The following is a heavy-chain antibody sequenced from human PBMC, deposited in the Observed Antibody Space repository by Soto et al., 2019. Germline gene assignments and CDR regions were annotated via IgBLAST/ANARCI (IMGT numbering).Heavy chain of an antibody. CDR1: GFAVSSKY. J-gene: IGHJ4*02. Sequence: EVQLVESGGGLIQPGGPLRLSCAASGFAVSSKYMTWVRQAPGKGLEWGSVIYGGGTTYYADSVKGRFTISRDTSKNTLYLQMNSMSAEDTAVYYCVQTTGWPGFDFWGQGTLVTVSS. CDR3: VQTTGWPGFDF. D-gene: IGHD6-19*01. CDR2: IYGGGTT. V-gene: IGHV3-53*01.